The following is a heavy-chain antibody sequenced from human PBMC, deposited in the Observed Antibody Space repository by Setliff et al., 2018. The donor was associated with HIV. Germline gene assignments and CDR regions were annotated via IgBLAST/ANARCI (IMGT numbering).Heavy chain of an antibody. J-gene: IGHJ4*02. CDR2: IYTGGSP. CDR1: GGSISSGRYY. V-gene: IGHV4-61*09. CDR3: ARVGGFFGEARPPPDY. D-gene: IGHD3-10*01. Sequence: SETLSLTCTVSGGSISSGRYYWSWIRQPAGKGLEWIGHIYTGGSPNYNPSLMSRVTISIDTSKDQLPLKLNSVTAADTAVYYCARVGGFFGEARPPPDYWGQGALVTVSS.